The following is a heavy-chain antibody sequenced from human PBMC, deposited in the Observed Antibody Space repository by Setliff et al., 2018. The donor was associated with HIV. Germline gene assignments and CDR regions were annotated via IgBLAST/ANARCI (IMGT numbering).Heavy chain of an antibody. J-gene: IGHJ6*02. CDR1: GFTFSDAW. D-gene: IGHD3-3*01. V-gene: IGHV3-15*01. CDR3: ATEGTYSNFWTGTNYYGMDV. CDR2: IKRTSDGGAT. Sequence: GESLKISCAASGFTFSDAWMSWVRQTPEKGLEWIGRIKRTSDGGATEYAAPVKGRFIISRDDSKSILYLQMNSLKVDDTAMYYCATEGTYSNFWTGTNYYGMDVWGHGTMVTVSS.